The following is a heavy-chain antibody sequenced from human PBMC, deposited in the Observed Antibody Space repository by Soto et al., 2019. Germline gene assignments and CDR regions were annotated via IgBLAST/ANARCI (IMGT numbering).Heavy chain of an antibody. CDR3: AKDPYYYDSSGYSNDTFDI. D-gene: IGHD3-22*01. J-gene: IGHJ3*02. CDR2: ISYDGSNK. Sequence: GGSLRLSCAASGFTFSSYGMHWVRQAPGKGLEWVAVISYDGSNKYYADSVKGRFTISRDNSKNTLYLQMNSLRAEDTAVYYCAKDPYYYDSSGYSNDTFDIWGQATMVTVSS. V-gene: IGHV3-30*18. CDR1: GFTFSSYG.